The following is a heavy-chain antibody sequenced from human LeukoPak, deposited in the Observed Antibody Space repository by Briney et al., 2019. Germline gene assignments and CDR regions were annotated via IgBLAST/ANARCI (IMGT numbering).Heavy chain of an antibody. V-gene: IGHV4-59*01. Sequence: SETLSLTCTVSGGSISSYYWSWIRQPPGKGLGWIGYIYYSRSTNYNPSLKSRVTISVDSSKNQFSLKLSSVTAADTAVYYCARDYRQWLVLDYYYYYGMDVWGQGTTVTVSS. J-gene: IGHJ6*02. CDR2: IYYSRST. D-gene: IGHD6-19*01. CDR3: ARDYRQWLVLDYYYYYGMDV. CDR1: GGSISSYY.